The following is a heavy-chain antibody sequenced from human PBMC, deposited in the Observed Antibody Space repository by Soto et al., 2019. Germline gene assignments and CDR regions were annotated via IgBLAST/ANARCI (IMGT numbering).Heavy chain of an antibody. J-gene: IGHJ4*02. CDR1: GFTFSTYS. CDR2: ISGSGNYT. CDR3: AREGINNYNEYYFDS. Sequence: GGSLRLSCAASGFTFSTYSMNWVRQAPGKGLGWVSSISGSGNYTHYADFLRGRFTISRDNAKTSLYLQMNSLRAEDTAVYYCAREGINNYNEYYFDSWGQGTVVTVS. D-gene: IGHD4-4*01. V-gene: IGHV3-21*01.